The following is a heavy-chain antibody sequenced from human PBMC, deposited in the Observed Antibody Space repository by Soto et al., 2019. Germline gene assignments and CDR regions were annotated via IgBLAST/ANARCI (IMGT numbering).Heavy chain of an antibody. Sequence: QLHLVQSGAVVKKPGASVTVSCSASGYPVTAYYMHWVRQAPGRGLEWMGGINPATGAAKYTQTFQGRVTMTRYTSTSTVFMELSGLTSEYTAVCYCARGGGVGVAGSAAFDMWGQGTLVTVSS. CDR3: ARGGGVGVAGSAAFDM. V-gene: IGHV1-2*02. CDR1: GYPVTAYY. D-gene: IGHD3-3*01. J-gene: IGHJ3*02. CDR2: INPATGAA.